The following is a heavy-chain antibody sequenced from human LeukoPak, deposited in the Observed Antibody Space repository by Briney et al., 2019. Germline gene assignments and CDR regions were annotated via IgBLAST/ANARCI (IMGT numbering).Heavy chain of an antibody. CDR1: GGSFSGYY. J-gene: IGHJ6*03. CDR3: ARGKARYYYYYMDV. Sequence: PSETLSLTCAVYGGSFSGYYWSWIRQPPGKGLEWIGEINHSGSTNYNPSLKSRVTISVDTSKNQFSLKLSSVTAADTAVYYCARGKARYYYYYMDVWGKGTTVTVSS. V-gene: IGHV4-34*01. CDR2: INHSGST.